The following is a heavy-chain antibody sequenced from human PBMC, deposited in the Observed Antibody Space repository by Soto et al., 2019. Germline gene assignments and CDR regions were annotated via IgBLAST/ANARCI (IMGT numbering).Heavy chain of an antibody. CDR1: GFTFSSYA. V-gene: IGHV3-30-3*01. CDR3: ARGHGAYDY. Sequence: PGGSLRLSCAASGFTFSSYAMHWVRQAPGKGLEWVAVISYDGSNKYYADSVKGRFTISRDNSKNTLYLQMNSLRAEDTAVYYCARGHGAYDYWGQGTLVTVSS. D-gene: IGHD4-17*01. J-gene: IGHJ4*02. CDR2: ISYDGSNK.